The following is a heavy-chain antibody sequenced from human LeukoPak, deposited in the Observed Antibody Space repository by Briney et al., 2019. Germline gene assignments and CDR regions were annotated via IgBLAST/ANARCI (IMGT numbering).Heavy chain of an antibody. V-gene: IGHV4-59*01. CDR1: GGSISSYY. CDR2: IYYSGST. Sequence: SGTLSLTCTVSGGSISSYYWSWIRQPPGKGLEWIGYIYYSGSTNYNPSLKSRVTISLDTSKNQFSLKLSSVTAADTAVYYCARSDIVGALNFDYWGQGTLVTVSS. J-gene: IGHJ4*02. CDR3: ARSDIVGALNFDY. D-gene: IGHD1-26*01.